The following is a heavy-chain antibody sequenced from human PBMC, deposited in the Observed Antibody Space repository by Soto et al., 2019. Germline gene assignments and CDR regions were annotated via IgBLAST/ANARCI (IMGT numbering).Heavy chain of an antibody. Sequence: QAQLVQSGAEMKRPGASVKVSCEASGYTFTSYYLHWVRQAPGQGLEWMGWINPNSGDTKYAQKFRGRVTMTRDTSISTAYMELSSLRSEDTAVYYCARGQRWKGFDPWGQGTLVTVSS. V-gene: IGHV1-2*02. D-gene: IGHD4-17*01. CDR3: ARGQRWKGFDP. J-gene: IGHJ5*02. CDR2: INPNSGDT. CDR1: GYTFTSYY.